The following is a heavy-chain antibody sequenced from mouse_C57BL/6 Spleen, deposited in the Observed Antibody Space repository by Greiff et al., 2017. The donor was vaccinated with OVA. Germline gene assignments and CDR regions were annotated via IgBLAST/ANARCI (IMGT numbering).Heavy chain of an antibody. CDR3: ARKSTTAFDY. V-gene: IGHV1-55*01. Sequence: QVQLKQPGAELVKPGASVKMSCKASGYTFTSYWITWVKQRPGQGLEWIGDIYPGSGSTNYNEKFKGKATLTVDTSSSTAYMQLSSLTSEDSAVYYCARKSTTAFDYWGQGTTLTVSS. D-gene: IGHD1-2*01. CDR1: GYTFTSYW. CDR2: IYPGSGST. J-gene: IGHJ2*01.